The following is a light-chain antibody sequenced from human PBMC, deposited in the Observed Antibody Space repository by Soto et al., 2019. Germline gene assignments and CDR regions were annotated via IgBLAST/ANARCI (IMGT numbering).Light chain of an antibody. J-gene: IGKJ4*01. V-gene: IGKV1-9*01. CDR3: QQLNTYPLT. CDR1: QGISSY. Sequence: DIQLTQSPSFLSASVGDRVTITCRASQGISSYLAWYQQQPAKAPKLLIYAVSTLQSGVPSRFSGSGSGTEXXLXISXXQPEDFATYYCQQLNTYPLTFGGGTKVEIK. CDR2: AVS.